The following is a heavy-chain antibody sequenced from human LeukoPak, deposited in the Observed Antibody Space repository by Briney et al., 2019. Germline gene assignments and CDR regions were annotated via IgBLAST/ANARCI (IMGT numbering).Heavy chain of an antibody. CDR2: IYRNDNT. J-gene: IGHJ4*02. Sequence: SETLSLTCTVSGGSINGWYWNWIRQPPGKGLEWIGYIYRNDNTNYNPSLKSRVTMSVDTSKHQFSLRLSSVTAADTAVYYCARQAYYSESGSWTGFDYWGQGTLVPVSS. V-gene: IGHV4-59*08. D-gene: IGHD3-10*01. CDR3: ARQAYYSESGSWTGFDY. CDR1: GGSINGWY.